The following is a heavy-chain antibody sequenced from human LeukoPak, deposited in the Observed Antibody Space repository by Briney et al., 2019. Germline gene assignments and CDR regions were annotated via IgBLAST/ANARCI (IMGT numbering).Heavy chain of an antibody. V-gene: IGHV3-23*01. CDR1: GFTFSHYW. CDR2: ISGSGGST. D-gene: IGHD6-13*01. CDR3: AVSIAAAGAFDY. J-gene: IGHJ4*02. Sequence: GGSLRLSCVASGFTFSHYWMHWVRQAPGKGLVWVSAISGSGGSTYYADSVKGRFTISRDNSKNTLYLQMNSLRAEDTAVYYCAVSIAAAGAFDYWGQETLVTVSS.